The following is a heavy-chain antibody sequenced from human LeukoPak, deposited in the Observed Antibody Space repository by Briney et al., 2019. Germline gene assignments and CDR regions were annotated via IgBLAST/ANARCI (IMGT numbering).Heavy chain of an antibody. CDR3: ARHPTPIYVTARFDY. CDR2: IHYSGTT. V-gene: IGHV4-59*08. D-gene: IGHD2-21*02. Sequence: SETLSLTCTVSGGSISSYYWSWIRQPPGKGLEWIGYIHYSGTTNYNPSLESRVAISVDTSKNQFSLKLSSVTAADTAVYYCARHPTPIYVTARFDYWGQGTLVTVSS. CDR1: GGSISSYY. J-gene: IGHJ4*02.